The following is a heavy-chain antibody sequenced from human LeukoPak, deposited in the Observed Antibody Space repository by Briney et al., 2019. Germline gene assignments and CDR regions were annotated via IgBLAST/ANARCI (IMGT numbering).Heavy chain of an antibody. J-gene: IGHJ4*02. V-gene: IGHV4-4*07. Sequence: SETLSLTCTVSGGSISSYLWNWLRQPAGKGLEWIGRIHTSGSTYYNPSLKSRVTISVDTSKNQFSLKLSSVTAADTAVYYCARESPEKYCLDYWGQGTLVTVSS. D-gene: IGHD2/OR15-2a*01. CDR1: GGSISSYL. CDR2: IHTSGST. CDR3: ARESPEKYCLDY.